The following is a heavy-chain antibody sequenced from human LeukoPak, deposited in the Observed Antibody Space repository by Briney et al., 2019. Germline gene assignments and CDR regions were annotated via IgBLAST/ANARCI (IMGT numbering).Heavy chain of an antibody. Sequence: GGSLRLSCAASGFTFSNYWMNWVRQAPGKGLEWVANIKQEGSDKNYVGSVRGRFTISRGNAKNLLYLLMHSLRVEDTAVYYCARSGSNGDDYWGREPWSPSPQ. CDR3: ARSGSNGDDY. CDR2: IKQEGSDK. CDR1: GFTFSNYW. D-gene: IGHD5-24*01. V-gene: IGHV3-7*01. J-gene: IGHJ4*02.